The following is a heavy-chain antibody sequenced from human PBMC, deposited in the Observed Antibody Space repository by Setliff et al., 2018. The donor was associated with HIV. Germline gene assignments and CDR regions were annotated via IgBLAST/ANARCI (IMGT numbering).Heavy chain of an antibody. CDR1: GFGFSNLA. CDR2: VYGDGSYT. J-gene: IGHJ6*03. V-gene: IGHV3-23*03. D-gene: IGHD4-17*01. CDR3: VKGAPDYDTNPFYYYFYMHV. Sequence: GGSLRLSCAASGFGFSNLAMSWVRQAPGKGLELVSAVYGDGSYTYYVDSVKGRFTISRDNSQNTLYLQMNSLRVDDTAVYYCVKGAPDYDTNPFYYYFYMHVWGKGTTVTVSS.